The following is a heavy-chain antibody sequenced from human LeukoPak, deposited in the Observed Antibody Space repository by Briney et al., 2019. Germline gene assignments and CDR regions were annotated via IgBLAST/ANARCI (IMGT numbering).Heavy chain of an antibody. CDR1: GGTFSSYA. J-gene: IGHJ6*03. Sequence: SVKVSCKASGGTFSSYAISWVRQAPGQGLEWMGGIIPIFGIANYAQKFQGRVTITTDESTSTAYMELSSLRSEDTAVYYCARGQTYYYDSSGYSFYYYYYMDVWGKGTTVTVSS. V-gene: IGHV1-69*05. D-gene: IGHD3-22*01. CDR2: IIPIFGIA. CDR3: ARGQTYYYDSSGYSFYYYYYMDV.